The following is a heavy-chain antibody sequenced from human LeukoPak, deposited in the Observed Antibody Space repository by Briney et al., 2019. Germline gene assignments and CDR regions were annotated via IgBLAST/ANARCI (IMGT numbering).Heavy chain of an antibody. Sequence: GGSLRLSCAASGFTFSSYWMSWVRQAPGKGLEWVSAISGSGDGTYYADSVKGRFTISRDNSENTLYLQMINLRGEDTAVYYCAKAVVRVNCVFDSWGQGSLVTVSS. V-gene: IGHV3-23*01. CDR2: ISGSGDGT. CDR1: GFTFSSYW. CDR3: AKAVVRVNCVFDS. D-gene: IGHD1-20*01. J-gene: IGHJ4*02.